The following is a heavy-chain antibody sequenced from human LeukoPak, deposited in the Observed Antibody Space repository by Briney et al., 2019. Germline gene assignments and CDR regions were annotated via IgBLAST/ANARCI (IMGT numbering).Heavy chain of an antibody. Sequence: GGSLSLSCEASGFPFGNYAMNWVRQAPGKGLEWVSTISGTGSSTYYADSAKGRFTISRDNSKDTLFLQLNSLTAADTAMYFCAKASVAIPQYCNSWGQGTLVTVSS. CDR1: GFPFGNYA. V-gene: IGHV3-23*01. CDR3: AKASVAIPQYCNS. J-gene: IGHJ5*02. CDR2: ISGTGSST. D-gene: IGHD2-2*02.